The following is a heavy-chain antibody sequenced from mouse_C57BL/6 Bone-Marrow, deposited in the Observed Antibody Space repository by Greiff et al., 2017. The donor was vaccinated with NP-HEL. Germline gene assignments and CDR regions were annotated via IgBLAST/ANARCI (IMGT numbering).Heavy chain of an antibody. J-gene: IGHJ4*01. V-gene: IGHV5-15*04. Sequence: EVKLEESGGGLVQPGGSLKLSCAASGFTFSDYGMAWVRQAPRKGPEWVAFISNLAYSIYYADTVTGRFTISRENAKNTLYLEMSSLRSEDTAMYYCARQDYYGSSLYAMDYWGQGTSVTVSS. CDR2: ISNLAYSI. CDR1: GFTFSDYG. CDR3: ARQDYYGSSLYAMDY. D-gene: IGHD1-1*01.